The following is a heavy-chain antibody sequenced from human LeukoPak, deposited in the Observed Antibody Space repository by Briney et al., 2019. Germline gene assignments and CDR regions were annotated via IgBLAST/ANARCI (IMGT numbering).Heavy chain of an antibody. CDR2: IRSKANSYAT. J-gene: IGHJ5*02. V-gene: IGHV3-73*01. CDR3: TRTIRGVNNWFDP. CDR1: GFTFSGSA. Sequence: GGSLRLSCAASGFTFSGSAMHWVRQASGKGLEWVGRIRSKANSYATAYAASVKGWFTISRDDSKNTAYLQMNSLKTEDTAVYYCTRTIRGVNNWFDPWGQGTLVTVSS. D-gene: IGHD3-10*01.